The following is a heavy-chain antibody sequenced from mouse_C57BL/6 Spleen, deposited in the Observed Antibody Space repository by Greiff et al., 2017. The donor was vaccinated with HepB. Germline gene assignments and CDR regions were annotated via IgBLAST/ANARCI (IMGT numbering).Heavy chain of an antibody. CDR2: INPNNGGT. J-gene: IGHJ2*01. D-gene: IGHD1-1*01. Sequence: EVQLQQSGPELVKPGASVKMSCKASGYTFTDYNMHWVKQSHGKSLEWIGYINPNNGGTSYNQKCKGKATLTVNKSSSTAYMELRSLTSEDSAVYYCARSRHDYGSSYSDYWGQGTTLTVSS. V-gene: IGHV1-22*01. CDR3: ARSRHDYGSSYSDY. CDR1: GYTFTDYN.